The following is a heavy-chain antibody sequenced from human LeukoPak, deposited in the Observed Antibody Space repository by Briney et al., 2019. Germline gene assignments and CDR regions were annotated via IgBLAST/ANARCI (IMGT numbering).Heavy chain of an antibody. Sequence: SETLSLTCTVSGGSISSYYWSWIRQPPGKGLEWIGYIYYSGSTNYNPSLKSRVTISVDTSKNQSSLKLSSVTAADTAVYYCASSITGTTSVYWGQGTLVTVSS. CDR2: IYYSGST. CDR3: ASSITGTTSVY. D-gene: IGHD1-20*01. CDR1: GGSISSYY. J-gene: IGHJ4*02. V-gene: IGHV4-59*08.